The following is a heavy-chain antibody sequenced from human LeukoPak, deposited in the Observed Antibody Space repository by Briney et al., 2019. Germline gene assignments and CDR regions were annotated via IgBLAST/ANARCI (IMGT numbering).Heavy chain of an antibody. CDR2: IIPIFGTA. Sequence: EASVKVSCKASGGTFSSYAISWVRQAPGQGLEWMGGIIPIFGTANYAQKFQGRVTITADESTSTAYMELSSLRSEDMAVYYCARESTGTVDYWGQGTLVTVSS. CDR1: GGTFSSYA. CDR3: ARESTGTVDY. V-gene: IGHV1-69*13. D-gene: IGHD1-1*01. J-gene: IGHJ4*02.